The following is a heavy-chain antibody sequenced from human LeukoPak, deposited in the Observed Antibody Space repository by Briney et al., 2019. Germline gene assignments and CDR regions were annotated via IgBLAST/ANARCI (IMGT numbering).Heavy chain of an antibody. V-gene: IGHV3-21*01. D-gene: IGHD3-16*01. CDR1: GFTCSMSR. J-gene: IGHJ4*02. Sequence: PGRTLRLSCAAAGFTCSMSRMNWVRQPPGKRLEWVSSVTSDSRYIYYADSVKGRFTISRDNAKNSLYLQMNSLSAEDTAVYYCARKLTGGSDYWGQGTLVTVSS. CDR2: VTSDSRYI. CDR3: ARKLTGGSDY.